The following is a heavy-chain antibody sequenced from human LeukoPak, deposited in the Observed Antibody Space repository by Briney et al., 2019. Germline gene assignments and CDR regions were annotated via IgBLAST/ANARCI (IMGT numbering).Heavy chain of an antibody. D-gene: IGHD3-3*01. J-gene: IGHJ4*02. CDR3: ARDQYDTWSRRGNFDS. CDR2: ISYDGSNK. CDR1: GFTFSSYA. Sequence: GGSLRLSCAASGFTFSSYAMHWVRQAPGKGLEWVTVISYDGSNKFYADSVKGRFTISRDNTKNSLYLQMNSLRVEDTAVFYCARDQYDTWSRRGNFDSWGQGTLVIVSS. V-gene: IGHV3-30-3*01.